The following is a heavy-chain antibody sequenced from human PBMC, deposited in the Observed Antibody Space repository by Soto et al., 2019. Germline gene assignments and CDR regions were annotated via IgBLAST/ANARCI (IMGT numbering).Heavy chain of an antibody. CDR1: GFNFITYG. Sequence: DVQLVESGGGLVKPGGSLRLSCAASGFNFITYGMNWVRQAPGHGLEWVSSISSKGSYIYYTPSVKGRFTNSRDNAKNSVYLQMNSLGAEDTAVYYCGRDRSHYAGVGKIDPWGQGTLVAVSS. J-gene: IGHJ5*02. CDR3: GRDRSHYAGVGKIDP. CDR2: ISSKGSYI. D-gene: IGHD3-10*01. V-gene: IGHV3-21*02.